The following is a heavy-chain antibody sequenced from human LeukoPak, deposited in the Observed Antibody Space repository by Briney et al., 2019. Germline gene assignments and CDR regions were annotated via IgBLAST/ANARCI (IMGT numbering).Heavy chain of an antibody. V-gene: IGHV4-39*07. CDR3: ARSGGSYWVTWFDP. J-gene: IGHJ5*02. CDR1: GGSISSSSYY. Sequence: PSETLSLTCIVSGGSISSSSYYWGWIRQPPGKGLEWIGSIYYSGSTYYNPSLKSRVTISVDTSKNQFSLKLSSVTAADTAVYYCARSGGSYWVTWFDPWGQGTLVTVSS. D-gene: IGHD1-26*01. CDR2: IYYSGST.